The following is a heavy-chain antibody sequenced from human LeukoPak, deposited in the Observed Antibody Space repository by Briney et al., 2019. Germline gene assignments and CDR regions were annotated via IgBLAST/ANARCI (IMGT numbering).Heavy chain of an antibody. CDR3: ARGYCSSTSCPNWLDP. Sequence: SETLSLTCAVYGGSFSGYYWSWIRQPPGKGMEWIGEINHSGSTNYNPSLKSRVTISVDTSKNQFSLKLSSVTAADTAVHYCARGYCSSTSCPNWLDPWGQGTLVTVSS. CDR2: INHSGST. V-gene: IGHV4-34*01. J-gene: IGHJ5*02. D-gene: IGHD2-2*01. CDR1: GGSFSGYY.